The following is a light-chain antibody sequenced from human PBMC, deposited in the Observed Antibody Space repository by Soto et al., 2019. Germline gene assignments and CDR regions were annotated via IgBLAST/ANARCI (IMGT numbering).Light chain of an antibody. CDR3: QQRSTWPPFS. Sequence: EILLTQSPGTLSLSPGERATLSCRAIQSVSSRYLAWYQQKPGQAPRLLIYGASNRATGIPVRFSGSGSGTDFTLTISSLEPEDFAVYYCQQRSTWPPFSFGPGTKVDIK. V-gene: IGKV3D-20*02. J-gene: IGKJ3*01. CDR2: GAS. CDR1: QSVSSRY.